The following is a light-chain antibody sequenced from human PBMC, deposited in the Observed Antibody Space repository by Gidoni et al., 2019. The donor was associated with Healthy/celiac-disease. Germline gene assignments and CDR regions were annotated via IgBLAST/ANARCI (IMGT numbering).Light chain of an antibody. J-gene: IGKJ4*01. Sequence: EIKMTQAPSSLSASVGDRVTITCQASQDISNYLHWYQQKPGKAPKLLIYDASNLETGVPSRFSGSGSGTDFTFTISSLQPEDIATYYCQQYDNLPLTFGGGTKVEIK. CDR2: DAS. CDR3: QQYDNLPLT. CDR1: QDISNY. V-gene: IGKV1-33*01.